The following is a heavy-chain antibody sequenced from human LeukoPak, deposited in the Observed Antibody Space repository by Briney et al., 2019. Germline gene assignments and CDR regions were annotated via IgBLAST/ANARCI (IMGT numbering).Heavy chain of an antibody. CDR3: ASRRDGYNHGSDAFDI. V-gene: IGHV4-61*02. Sequence: SQTLPLTCTVSGGSISSGSYYWSWIRQPAGKGLEWIGRIYTSGSTNYNPSLKSRVTISVDTSKNQFSLKLSSVTAADTAVYYCASRRDGYNHGSDAFDIWGQGTMVTVSS. CDR2: IYTSGST. CDR1: GGSISSGSYY. J-gene: IGHJ3*02. D-gene: IGHD5-24*01.